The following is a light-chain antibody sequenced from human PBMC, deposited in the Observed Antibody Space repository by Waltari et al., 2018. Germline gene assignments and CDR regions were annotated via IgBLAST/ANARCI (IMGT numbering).Light chain of an antibody. CDR1: QSISNY. Sequence: DIHMIQSPISLSASVGDRVTITCRTNQSISNYLNWYQQKRGNSPKLLIYGASTLQGGVPSRFTGSGSGKDFTLTISSLQTEDFATYFCQQSYSNMYTFGQGTK. J-gene: IGKJ2*01. CDR2: GAS. CDR3: QQSYSNMYT. V-gene: IGKV1-39*01.